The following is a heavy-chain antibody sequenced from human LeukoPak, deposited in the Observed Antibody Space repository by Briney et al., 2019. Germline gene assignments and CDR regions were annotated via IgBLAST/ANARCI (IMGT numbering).Heavy chain of an antibody. CDR3: ARGLGRSSGWYRALEYFQH. V-gene: IGHV4-30-4*08. J-gene: IGHJ1*01. CDR1: GGSISSGDYY. Sequence: KSSQTLSLTCTVSGGSISSGDYYWSWIRQPPGKGLEWIGEINHSGSTNYNPSLKSRVTISVDTSKNQFSLKLSSVTAADTAVYYCARGLGRSSGWYRALEYFQHWGQGTLVTVSS. CDR2: INHSGST. D-gene: IGHD6-19*01.